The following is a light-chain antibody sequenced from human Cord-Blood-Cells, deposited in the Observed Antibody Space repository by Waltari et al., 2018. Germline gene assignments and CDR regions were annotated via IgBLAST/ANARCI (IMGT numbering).Light chain of an antibody. CDR1: SGDVGGYNH. CDR2: EVS. J-gene: IGLJ3*02. Sequence: QSVLPHPPSASGSPGRSVTIPRTGTSGDVGGYNHVPWYQQHPSKAPKLMIYEVSKRPSGVPDRFSGSKSGNTASLTVSGLQAEDEADYYCSSYAGSNNLVFGGGTKLTVL. CDR3: SSYAGSNNLV. V-gene: IGLV2-8*01.